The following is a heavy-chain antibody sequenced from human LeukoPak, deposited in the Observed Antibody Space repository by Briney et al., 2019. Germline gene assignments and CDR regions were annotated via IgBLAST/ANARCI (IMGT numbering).Heavy chain of an antibody. Sequence: SETLCLTCTVSGGSISSYYWSWIRQPPGKGLEWIGYIYYSGSTNYNPSLKSRVTISVDTSKNQFSLKLSSVTAADTAVYYCARVLIVPGAFDIWGQGTMVTVSS. CDR3: ARVLIVPGAFDI. J-gene: IGHJ3*02. CDR2: IYYSGST. V-gene: IGHV4-59*01. CDR1: GGSISSYY. D-gene: IGHD3-22*01.